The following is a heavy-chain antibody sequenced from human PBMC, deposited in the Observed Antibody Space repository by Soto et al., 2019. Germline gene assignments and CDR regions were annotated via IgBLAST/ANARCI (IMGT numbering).Heavy chain of an antibody. CDR1: GFTFSDYY. CDR2: ISSSSSYT. D-gene: IGHD3-22*01. V-gene: IGHV3-11*05. CDR3: ATGQYYYDSSGYFYS. Sequence: QVQLVESGGGLVKPGGSLRLSCAASGFTFSDYYMSWIRQAPGKGLEWVSYISSSSSYTNYAASVKGRFTISRDNAKTSLSLQMNSLRAADTAVYYCATGQYYYDSSGYFYSCGQGTLVTVSS. J-gene: IGHJ4*02.